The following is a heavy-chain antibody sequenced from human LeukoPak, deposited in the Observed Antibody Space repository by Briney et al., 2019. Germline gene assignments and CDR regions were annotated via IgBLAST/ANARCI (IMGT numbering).Heavy chain of an antibody. Sequence: GGSLRLSCAASGXTFSSYWMSWVRQAAGKGLEWVANIKQDGSEIYYVDSVRGRFTISRDNAKNSLFLQMNSLRAEDTAVYYCVQGGYFFNYWGQGALVTVSS. CDR3: VQGGYFFNY. V-gene: IGHV3-7*05. J-gene: IGHJ4*02. D-gene: IGHD3-16*01. CDR1: GXTFSSYW. CDR2: IKQDGSEI.